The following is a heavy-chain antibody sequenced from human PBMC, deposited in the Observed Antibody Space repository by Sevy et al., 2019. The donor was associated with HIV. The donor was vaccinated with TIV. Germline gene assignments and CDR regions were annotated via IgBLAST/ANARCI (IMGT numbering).Heavy chain of an antibody. CDR1: GFTFSNYD. CDR3: ATLAEVGGTGAWFDH. Sequence: GGSLRLSCAASGFTFSNYDMNWVRQAPGKGLEWVALISYDGKNQYYADSVKGRFTISRDNSKNTLYLQMNSLRPEDTAVYYCATLAEVGGTGAWFDHWGQGTLVTVSS. V-gene: IGHV3-30*03. J-gene: IGHJ5*02. CDR2: ISYDGKNQ. D-gene: IGHD6-19*01.